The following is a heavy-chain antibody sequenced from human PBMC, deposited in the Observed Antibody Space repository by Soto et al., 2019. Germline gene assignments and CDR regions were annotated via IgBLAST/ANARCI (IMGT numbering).Heavy chain of an antibody. Sequence: SETLSLTCVVSNFSISSGYYWGWIRQSPGKGLEWIASIYRSGTTSYNPSLKSRVTISVDPSENQFSLMLTAVTAADTAVYYCARTHSGSYYSVFNYWGRGSLVTVSS. CDR3: ARTHSGSYYSVFNY. CDR2: IYRSGTT. D-gene: IGHD1-26*01. CDR1: NFSISSGYY. J-gene: IGHJ4*02. V-gene: IGHV4-38-2*01.